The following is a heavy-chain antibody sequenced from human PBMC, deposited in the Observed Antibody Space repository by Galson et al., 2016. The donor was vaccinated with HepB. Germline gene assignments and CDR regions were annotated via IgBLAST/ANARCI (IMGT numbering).Heavy chain of an antibody. V-gene: IGHV3-64D*06. J-gene: IGHJ6*02. D-gene: IGHD3-3*01. CDR1: GFTFRSSA. CDR2: ISRNGGST. CDR3: VKPGRFFAPNDRYYYYSIDV. Sequence: SLRLSCAASGFTFRSSAMHWVRQAPGKGLEYVSAISRNGGSTYYAESVKGRFTISRDNSKNTLYLQMSSLRAEDTAVYSCVKPGRFFAPNDRYYYYSIDVWGQGTTVTVSS.